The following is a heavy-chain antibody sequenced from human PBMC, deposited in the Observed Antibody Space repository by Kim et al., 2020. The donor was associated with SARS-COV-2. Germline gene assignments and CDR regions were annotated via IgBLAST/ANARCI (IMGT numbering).Heavy chain of an antibody. CDR1: GYSFTSYW. V-gene: IGHV5-51*01. CDR2: IYPGDSDT. J-gene: IGHJ6*02. Sequence: GESLKISCKGSGYSFTSYWIGWVRQMPGKGLEWMGIIYPGDSDTRYSPSFQGQVTISANKSISTAYLQWSSLKASDTAMYYCARIPGAAAGGYYYYGMDVWGQGTTVTVSS. CDR3: ARIPGAAAGGYYYYGMDV. D-gene: IGHD6-13*01.